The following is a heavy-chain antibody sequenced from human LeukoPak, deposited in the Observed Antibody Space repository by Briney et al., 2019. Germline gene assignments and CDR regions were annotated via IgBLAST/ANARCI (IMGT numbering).Heavy chain of an antibody. J-gene: IGHJ4*02. V-gene: IGHV3-48*03. D-gene: IGHD2-15*01. CDR2: ISSSGITI. CDR1: IFTFRNEG. Sequence: SLTLSCAASIFTFRNEGRNWVGRTPGKWLEQFSYISSSGITIYYADSVKVRSTISRDNAKNSLYLQMKSLRAEDTAVYYCARMGGVVAAEDFDYWGQGTLVTVSS. CDR3: ARMGGVVAAEDFDY.